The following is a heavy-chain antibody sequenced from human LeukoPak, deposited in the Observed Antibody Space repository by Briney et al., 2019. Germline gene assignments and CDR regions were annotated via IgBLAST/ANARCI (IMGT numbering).Heavy chain of an antibody. CDR2: MNPNSGNT. CDR3: VRGVGVAGDY. CDR1: GYTFTSYD. Sequence: ASVKVSCKASGYTFTSYDINWVRQATGQGLEWMGWMNPNSGNTGYAQNFQGRVTLTRNTSLSIFYMELSSLRSKDTAVYYCVRGVGVAGDYWGQGTLVTVSS. V-gene: IGHV1-8*01. D-gene: IGHD6-19*01. J-gene: IGHJ4*02.